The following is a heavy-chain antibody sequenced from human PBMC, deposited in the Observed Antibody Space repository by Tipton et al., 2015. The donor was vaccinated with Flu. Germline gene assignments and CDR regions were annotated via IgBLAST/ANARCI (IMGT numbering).Heavy chain of an antibody. V-gene: IGHV3-21*01. J-gene: IGHJ6*02. CDR1: GFTFSRYS. CDR2: ISRSSSNI. D-gene: IGHD2-2*01. CDR3: AREVVPATIIDYYYGMDV. Sequence: SLRLSCAASGFTFSRYSMNWVRQAPGKGLEWVSSISRSSSNIYYADSVKGRFIISRDNAKNSLYLQMSSLRAEDTAVYYCAREVVPATIIDYYYGMDVWGQGTTVTVSS.